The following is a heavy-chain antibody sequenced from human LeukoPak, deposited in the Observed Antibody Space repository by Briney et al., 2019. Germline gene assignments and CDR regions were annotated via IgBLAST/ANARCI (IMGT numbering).Heavy chain of an antibody. CDR3: ARGHRVATILYYYYYMDV. D-gene: IGHD5-12*01. CDR1: GYTFSGFY. Sequence: ASVKVSCKASGYTFSGFYIHWVRQAPGQGLEWMGWINPNSGVTNYAQKLQGRVTITRNTSISTAYMELSSLRSEDTAVYYCARGHRVATILYYYYYMDVWGKGTTVTISS. CDR2: INPNSGVT. V-gene: IGHV1-2*02. J-gene: IGHJ6*03.